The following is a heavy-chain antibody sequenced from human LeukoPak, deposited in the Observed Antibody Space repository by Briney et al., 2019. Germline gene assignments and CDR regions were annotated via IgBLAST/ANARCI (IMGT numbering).Heavy chain of an antibody. CDR2: ISYDGSNK. CDR1: GFTFSSYA. Sequence: PGGSLRLSCAASGFTFSSYAMHWVRQAPGKGLEWVAVISYDGSNKYYADSVKGRFTISRDNSKNTLYLQMNNLRAEDTAVYYCANPWGSGWYFDLWGRGTLVTVSS. J-gene: IGHJ2*01. D-gene: IGHD7-27*01. V-gene: IGHV3-30-3*01. CDR3: ANPWGSGWYFDL.